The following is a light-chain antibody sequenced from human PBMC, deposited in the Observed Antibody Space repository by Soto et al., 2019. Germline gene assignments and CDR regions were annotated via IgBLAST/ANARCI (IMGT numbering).Light chain of an antibody. J-gene: IGLJ3*02. CDR2: DVS. CDR3: SSYTDSNTLVV. V-gene: IGLV2-14*01. CDR1: SSDVGDSNY. Sequence: QSALTQPASVSGSPGQSITISCTGTSSDVGDSNYVSWSQQHPGKAPKLIIYDVSSRPSGVSDRSSGSKSDNTASLTISGLQAEDEADYYCSSYTDSNTLVVFGGGTKVTVL.